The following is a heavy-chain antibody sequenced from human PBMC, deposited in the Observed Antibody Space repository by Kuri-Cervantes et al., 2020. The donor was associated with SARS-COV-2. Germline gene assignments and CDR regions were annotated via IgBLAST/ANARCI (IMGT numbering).Heavy chain of an antibody. V-gene: IGHV4-39*07. Sequence: GSLRLSCTVSGGSISSGDYYWGWIRQPPGKGLEWIGSIYHSGSTYYNPSLKSRVTISVDTSKNQFSLKLSSVTAADTAVYYCARAASRGGDMVRGVASFDYWGQGTLVTVSS. CDR1: GGSISSGDYY. J-gene: IGHJ4*02. CDR3: ARAASRGGDMVRGVASFDY. CDR2: IYHSGST. D-gene: IGHD3-10*01.